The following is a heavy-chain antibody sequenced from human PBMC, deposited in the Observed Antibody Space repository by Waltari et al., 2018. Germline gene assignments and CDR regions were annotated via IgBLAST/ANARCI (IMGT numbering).Heavy chain of an antibody. CDR3: AKDEGAVAGSGWVDY. Sequence: EVQLVESGGGLVQPGRSLRLSCAASGFTFDYFAMHWVRQAPAKGLEWVSTINWNRGGIAYADSVKGRFTISRDNAKNSLYLQMNSLRAEDTALYYCAKDEGAVAGSGWVDYWGQGTLVTVSS. V-gene: IGHV3-9*01. CDR2: INWNRGGI. CDR1: GFTFDYFA. D-gene: IGHD6-19*01. J-gene: IGHJ4*02.